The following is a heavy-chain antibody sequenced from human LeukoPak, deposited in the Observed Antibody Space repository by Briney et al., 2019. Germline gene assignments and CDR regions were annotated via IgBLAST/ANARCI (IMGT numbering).Heavy chain of an antibody. CDR2: IYYSGST. CDR3: ARHGNYYDSSGYYRDALDYYGMDV. J-gene: IGHJ6*02. CDR1: GGSISSSSYY. Sequence: SETLSLTSTVSGGSISSSSYYWGWIRQPPGKRLEWIGSIYYSGSTYYNPSLKSRVTISVDTSKNQFSLKLSSVTAADTAVYYCARHGNYYDSSGYYRDALDYYGMDVWGQGTTVTVSS. D-gene: IGHD3-22*01. V-gene: IGHV4-39*01.